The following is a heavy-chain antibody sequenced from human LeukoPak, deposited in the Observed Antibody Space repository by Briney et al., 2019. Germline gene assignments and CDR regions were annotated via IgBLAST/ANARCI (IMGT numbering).Heavy chain of an antibody. D-gene: IGHD5-18*01. J-gene: IGHJ4*02. CDR3: ARVDGAMGSLDY. Sequence: GGSLRLSCAASGFSFSSYAMHWARQAPGKGLEGVAVIWYDGSNKNYVDSVKGRFTISRDNAKNTLYLQMNSLRAEDTAVYYCARVDGAMGSLDYWGQGMLVTVSS. CDR1: GFSFSSYA. CDR2: IWYDGSNK. V-gene: IGHV3-33*01.